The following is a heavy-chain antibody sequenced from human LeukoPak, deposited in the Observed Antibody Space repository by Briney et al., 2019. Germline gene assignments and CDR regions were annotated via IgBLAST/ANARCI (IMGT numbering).Heavy chain of an antibody. D-gene: IGHD3/OR15-3a*01. Sequence: SETLSLTCTVSGGSISSSSYYWGWIRQPPGKGLEWIGSIYYSGSTYYNPSLKSRVTISVDTSKNQFSLKLSSVTAADTAVYYCARGKGQYDFLRRKDYYYMDVWGKGTTVTISS. CDR1: GGSISSSSYY. CDR3: ARGKGQYDFLRRKDYYYMDV. J-gene: IGHJ6*03. CDR2: IYYSGST. V-gene: IGHV4-39*01.